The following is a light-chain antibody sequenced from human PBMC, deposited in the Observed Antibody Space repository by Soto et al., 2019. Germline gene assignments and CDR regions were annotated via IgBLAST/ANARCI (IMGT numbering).Light chain of an antibody. CDR1: QSISSW. Sequence: DIQMTQSPSTLSASVGDRVTITCRASQSISSWLAWNQKKPGKAPNLLIYKTSSLESGVPSRFSGSGSGTEFTLTVNRLQPDDFATYYCQQYDSYPLTFGGGTKVEIK. J-gene: IGKJ4*01. CDR3: QQYDSYPLT. CDR2: KTS. V-gene: IGKV1-5*03.